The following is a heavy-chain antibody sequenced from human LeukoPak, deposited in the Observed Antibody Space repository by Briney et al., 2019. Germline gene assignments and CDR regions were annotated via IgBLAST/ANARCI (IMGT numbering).Heavy chain of an antibody. V-gene: IGHV3-74*01. J-gene: IGHJ4*02. CDR3: ARDLRSHRGAGLGRYFDY. D-gene: IGHD2-15*01. CDR1: GFTFSSYW. Sequence: GGSLRLSCAASGFTFSSYWMHWVRQAPGKGLVWVSHINSDGSDTSYADYVKGRFTISRDNAKNTLYLQMNSLRAEDTAVYSCARDLRSHRGAGLGRYFDYWGQGTLVTVSS. CDR2: INSDGSDT.